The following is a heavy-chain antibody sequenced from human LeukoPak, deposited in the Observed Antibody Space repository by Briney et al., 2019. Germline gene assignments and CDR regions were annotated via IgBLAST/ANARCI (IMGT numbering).Heavy chain of an antibody. Sequence: NTSETLSLTCTVSGGSISSGSYYWSWIRQPAGKGLEWIGHIYTSGSTNYNPSLKSRVTMSVDTSKNQFSLKLSSVTAADTAVYYCARDPIAVAFFDYWGQGTLVTVSS. D-gene: IGHD6-19*01. V-gene: IGHV4-61*09. J-gene: IGHJ4*02. CDR1: GGSISSGSYY. CDR3: ARDPIAVAFFDY. CDR2: IYTSGST.